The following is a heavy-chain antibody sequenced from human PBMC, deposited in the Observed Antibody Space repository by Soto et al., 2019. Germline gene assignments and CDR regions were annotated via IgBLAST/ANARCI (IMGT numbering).Heavy chain of an antibody. Sequence: PWGSMRIFSASCILRLSIYEMNLARLAPGKGLDLLPYIGDGGRTIHYADSVRGRFTISTDNAKNSVYLQMTSRKAEDPCVYYCARGISPLDYWGQGTVVTGSS. V-gene: IGHV3-48*03. CDR2: IGDGGRTI. D-gene: IGHD3-3*02. J-gene: IGHJ4*02. CDR1: ILRLSIYE. CDR3: ARGISPLDY.